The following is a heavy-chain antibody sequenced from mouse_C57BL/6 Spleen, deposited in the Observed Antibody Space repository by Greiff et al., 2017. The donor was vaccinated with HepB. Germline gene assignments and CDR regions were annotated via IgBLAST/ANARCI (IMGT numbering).Heavy chain of an antibody. CDR2: INPSTGGT. CDR1: GYSFTGYY. J-gene: IGHJ2*01. CDR3: ARHDLLTPYYFDY. Sequence: EVKLQQSGPELVKPGASVKISCKASGYSFTGYYMNWVKQSPEKSLEWIGEINPSTGGTTYNQKFKAKATLTVDKSSSTAYMQLKSLTSEDSAVYYCARHDLLTPYYFDYWGQGTTLTVSS. V-gene: IGHV1-42*01. D-gene: IGHD2-1*01.